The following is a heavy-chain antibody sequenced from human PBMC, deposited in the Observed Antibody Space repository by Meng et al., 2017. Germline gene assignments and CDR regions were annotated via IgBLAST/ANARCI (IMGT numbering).Heavy chain of an antibody. CDR1: GGSFSGYY. J-gene: IGHJ3*02. CDR2: INHSGST. D-gene: IGHD3-3*01. V-gene: IGHV4-34*01. Sequence: SETLSLTCAVYGGSFSGYYWSWIRQPPGKGLEWIGEINHSGSTNYNPSLKSRVTISVDTSTNQFSLKLSSVTAADTAVYYCARFRVVPTLGRAFDIWGQGTMVTVSS. CDR3: ARFRVVPTLGRAFDI.